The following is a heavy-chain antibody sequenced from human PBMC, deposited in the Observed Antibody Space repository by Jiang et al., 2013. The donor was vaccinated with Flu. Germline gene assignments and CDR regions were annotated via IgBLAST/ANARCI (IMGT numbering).Heavy chain of an antibody. CDR1: GDSVSSNIAA. J-gene: IGHJ4*02. V-gene: IGHV6-1*01. D-gene: IGHD6-13*01. CDR2: TYYRSKWYS. Sequence: SQTLSLTCAISGDSVSSNIAAWNWIRQSPSRGLEWLGRTYYRSKWYSEYAVSVKSRITISSDTSKNQFSLQLNSVTPEDTAVYYCARRIAAAGHFDDWGQGTLVTVSS. CDR3: ARRIAAAGHFDD.